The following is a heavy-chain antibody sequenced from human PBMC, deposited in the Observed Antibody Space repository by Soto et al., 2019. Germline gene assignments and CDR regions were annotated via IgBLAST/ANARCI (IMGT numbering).Heavy chain of an antibody. J-gene: IGHJ4*02. V-gene: IGHV3-23*01. D-gene: IGHD3-16*01. CDR3: AKEEYYD. Sequence: EVQLLESGGGLVQPGGSLRLSCAASGFTLSNYGMNWVRQAPGKGLEWVTGISGSDGRTYYAHSVKGQFTISGDSSKNTLYLQMNTLRAEVTGVYDCAKEEYYDWGQGTLVTVSS. CDR1: GFTLSNYG. CDR2: ISGSDGRT.